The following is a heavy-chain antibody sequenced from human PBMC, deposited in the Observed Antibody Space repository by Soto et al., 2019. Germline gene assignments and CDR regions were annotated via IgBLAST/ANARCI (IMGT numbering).Heavy chain of an antibody. J-gene: IGHJ4*02. CDR2: ISYDGSNK. D-gene: IGHD6-6*01. CDR3: AKDSMQLVLSTLDY. V-gene: IGHV3-30*18. CDR1: GFTFSSYG. Sequence: QVQLVESGGGVVQPGSSLRLSCAASGFTFSSYGMHWVRQAPGKGLEWVAVISYDGSNKYYADSVKGRFTISRDNSKNTLYLQMNSLRAEDTAVYYCAKDSMQLVLSTLDYWGQGTLVTVSS.